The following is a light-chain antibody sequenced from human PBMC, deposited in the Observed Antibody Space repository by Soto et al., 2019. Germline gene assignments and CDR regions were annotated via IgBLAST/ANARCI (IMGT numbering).Light chain of an antibody. CDR3: QQYFSIPHN. J-gene: IGKJ2*01. Sequence: EIVMTQSPATLSVSPGERATLSCRASQSVSSNLAWYQQKPGQSPKLLFYWASTRESGVPDRISASGSGTDFTLTISSLQAGDVAVYYCQQYFSIPHNFGQGTKVEIK. CDR1: QSVSSN. V-gene: IGKV3-15*01. CDR2: WAS.